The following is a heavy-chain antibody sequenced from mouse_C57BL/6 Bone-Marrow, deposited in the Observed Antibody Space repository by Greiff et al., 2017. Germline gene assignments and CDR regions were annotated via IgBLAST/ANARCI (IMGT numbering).Heavy chain of an antibody. V-gene: IGHV1-81*01. CDR1: GYTFTSYG. CDR3: ARLPGYFDV. D-gene: IGHD2-12*01. Sequence: VQLQQSGAELARPGASVKLSCKASGYTFTSYGISWVKQRTGQGLEWIGEIYPGSGNTYYNEKFKGKATLTADKSSSTAYMELRSLTSEDSAVYFCARLPGYFDVWGTGTTVTVSA. J-gene: IGHJ1*03. CDR2: IYPGSGNT.